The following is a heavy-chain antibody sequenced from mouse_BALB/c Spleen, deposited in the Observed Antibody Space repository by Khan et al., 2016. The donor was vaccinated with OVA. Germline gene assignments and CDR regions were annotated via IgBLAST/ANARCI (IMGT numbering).Heavy chain of an antibody. CDR2: MTYSGSA. CDR3: ASSITTATRGFAY. D-gene: IGHD1-2*01. CDR1: GYSITSDYA. J-gene: IGHJ3*01. Sequence: EVQLQESGPGLVKPSQSLSLTCTVTGYSITSDYAWNWIRQFPGNKLEWMGYMTYSGSAIYNPSLKSRISITRATSKNQFFLQLNSVTTQDTAAYYCASSITTATRGFAYWGEGTLVTVAA. V-gene: IGHV3-2*02.